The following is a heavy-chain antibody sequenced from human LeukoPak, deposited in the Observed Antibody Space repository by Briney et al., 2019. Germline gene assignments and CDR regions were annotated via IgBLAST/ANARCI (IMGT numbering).Heavy chain of an antibody. V-gene: IGHV1-69*13. CDR2: IFPIFGTA. J-gene: IGHJ6*02. CDR1: GGTFSSYA. CDR3: ARGLRFLEWSEPDYGMDV. Sequence: SVKVSCKASGGTFSSYAISWVRQAPGQGLEWMGGIFPIFGTANYAQKFQGRVTITADESKSTAYMELSSLRSEDTAVYYCARGLRFLEWSEPDYGMDVWGQGTTVTVSS. D-gene: IGHD3-3*01.